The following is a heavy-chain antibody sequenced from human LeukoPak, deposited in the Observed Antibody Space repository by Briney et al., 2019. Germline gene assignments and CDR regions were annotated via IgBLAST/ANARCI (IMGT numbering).Heavy chain of an antibody. CDR1: GFTFSSYW. CDR3: ARDSLTAHYYDSSGYYYGAFDI. Sequence: GGSLRLSCAASGFTFSSYWMHWVRQAPGKGLVWVSRINTDGSSTSYADSVKGRFTISRDNAKNSLYLQMNSLRAEDTAVYYCARDSLTAHYYDSSGYYYGAFDIWGQGTMVTVSS. V-gene: IGHV3-74*01. J-gene: IGHJ3*02. CDR2: INTDGSST. D-gene: IGHD3-22*01.